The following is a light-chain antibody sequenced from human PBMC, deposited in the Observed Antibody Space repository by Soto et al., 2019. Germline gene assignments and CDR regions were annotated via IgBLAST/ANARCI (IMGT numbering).Light chain of an antibody. CDR3: QQYNNWPPGALT. Sequence: EIVMTQSPATLSVSPGERATLSCRASQSVSSNLAWYQQKPGQAPRLLIYGASTRATGIPARFSGSGSGTEFTLTISSLQSEDFAVYYCQQYNNWPPGALTFVGGTKVEIK. J-gene: IGKJ4*01. V-gene: IGKV3-15*01. CDR2: GAS. CDR1: QSVSSN.